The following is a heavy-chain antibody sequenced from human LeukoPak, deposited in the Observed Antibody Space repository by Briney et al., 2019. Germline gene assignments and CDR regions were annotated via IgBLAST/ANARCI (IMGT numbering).Heavy chain of an antibody. V-gene: IGHV1-69*13. CDR2: IIPIFGTA. CDR3: AREAMGSLDY. CDR1: GGTFISYA. J-gene: IGHJ4*02. Sequence: GASVNVSCKASGGTFISYAISWVRQAPGQGLEWMGGIIPIFGTANYAQKFQGRVTITADESTSTAYMELSSLRSEDTAVYYCAREAMGSLDYWGQGTLVTVSS. D-gene: IGHD5-18*01.